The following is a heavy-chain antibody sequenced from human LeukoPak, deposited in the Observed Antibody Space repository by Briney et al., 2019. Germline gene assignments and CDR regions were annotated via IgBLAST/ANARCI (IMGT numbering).Heavy chain of an antibody. CDR1: GGSISSGDDY. V-gene: IGHV4-30-4*08. Sequence: PSETLSLTCTVSGGSISSGDDYWGWVRQPPGKGLEWIGYIYYRGNTFYNPSLKSRVVTAVDTSKNQFSLTLYSLTAADTAVYYCASLIVGSGRVYYFDYWGQGILVTVSS. CDR3: ASLIVGSGRVYYFDY. J-gene: IGHJ4*02. CDR2: IYYRGNT. D-gene: IGHD1-26*01.